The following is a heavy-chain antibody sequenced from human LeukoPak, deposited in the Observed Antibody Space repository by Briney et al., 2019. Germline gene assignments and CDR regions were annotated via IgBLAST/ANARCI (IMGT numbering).Heavy chain of an antibody. V-gene: IGHV3-21*06. CDR2: ISSSSTYI. CDR1: GFTFSSYS. J-gene: IGHJ3*02. D-gene: IGHD2-15*01. Sequence: TGGSLRLSCAASGFTFSSYSMNWVRQAPGKGLQWVSSISSSSTYIYYADSVKGRFTISRDNAKNSLYLQMNSLRAEDTAVYYCARIYRRGGSCYSGDIFDIWGQGTMVTVSS. CDR3: ARIYRRGGSCYSGDIFDI.